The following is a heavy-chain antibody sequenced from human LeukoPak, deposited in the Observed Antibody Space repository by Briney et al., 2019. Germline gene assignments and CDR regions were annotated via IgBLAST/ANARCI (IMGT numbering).Heavy chain of an antibody. Sequence: PSQTLSLTCTVSGVSISSGSYYWSWIRQPAGKGLEWIGRIYTSGSTNYNPSLKSRVTISVDTSKNQFSLKLSSVTAADTAVYYCARDRSDYYGMDVWGQGTTVTVSS. CDR1: GVSISSGSYY. CDR3: ARDRSDYYGMDV. J-gene: IGHJ6*02. V-gene: IGHV4-61*02. CDR2: IYTSGST.